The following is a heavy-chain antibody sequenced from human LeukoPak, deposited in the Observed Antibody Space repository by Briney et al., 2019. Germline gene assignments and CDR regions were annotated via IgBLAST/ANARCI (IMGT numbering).Heavy chain of an antibody. CDR1: GGSISRSSYY. CDR2: MYYSGST. CDR3: ARHRSLAAAGDF. V-gene: IGHV4-39*01. J-gene: IGHJ4*02. D-gene: IGHD6-13*01. Sequence: SETLSLTCTVSGGSISRSSYYWGWIRQPPGKGLEWIGSMYYSGSTYYNPSLKSRVTISVDTSKNQFSLKLTSVTAADTAVYYCARHRSLAAAGDFWGQGTLVTVSS.